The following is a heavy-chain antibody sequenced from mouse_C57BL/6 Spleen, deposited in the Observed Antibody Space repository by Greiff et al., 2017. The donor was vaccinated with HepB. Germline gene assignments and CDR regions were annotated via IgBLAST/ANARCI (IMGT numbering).Heavy chain of an antibody. CDR3: ARHGGSSYD. J-gene: IGHJ2*01. D-gene: IGHD1-1*01. CDR2: ISSGGSYT. CDR1: GFTFSSYG. V-gene: IGHV5-6*01. Sequence: EVKLVESGGDLVKPGGSLKLSCAASGFTFSSYGMSWVRQTPDKRLEWVATISSGGSYTYYPDSVKGRFTISRDNAKNTLYLQMSSLKSEDTAMYYCARHGGSSYDWGQGTTLTVSS.